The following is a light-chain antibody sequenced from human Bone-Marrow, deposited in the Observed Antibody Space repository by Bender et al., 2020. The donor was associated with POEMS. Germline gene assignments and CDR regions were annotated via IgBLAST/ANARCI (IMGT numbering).Light chain of an antibody. J-gene: IGLJ1*01. Sequence: QSALTQPASVSASPGQSITISCAGTSSDVGTYNAVSWYQQHPGKVPKAMIYDVNTRPSGVSDRFSGSKSGNTASLTISGLQAEDEADYYCCSYIGNSMYVFGTGTKVTVL. V-gene: IGLV2-23*02. CDR1: SSDVGTYNA. CDR3: CSYIGNSMYV. CDR2: DVN.